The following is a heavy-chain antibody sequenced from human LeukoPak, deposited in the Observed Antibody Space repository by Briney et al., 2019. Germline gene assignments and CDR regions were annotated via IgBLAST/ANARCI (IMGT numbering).Heavy chain of an antibody. CDR2: ISYDGSNK. V-gene: IGHV3-30*18. J-gene: IGHJ4*02. CDR1: GFTFSSYG. CDR3: AKVGDSGSYYFDY. Sequence: GGSLRLSCAASGFTFSSYGMHWVCQAPGKGLEWVAVISYDGSNKYYADSVKGRFTISRDNSKNTLYLQMNSLRAEDTAVYYCAKVGDSGSYYFDYWGQGTLVTVSS. D-gene: IGHD1-26*01.